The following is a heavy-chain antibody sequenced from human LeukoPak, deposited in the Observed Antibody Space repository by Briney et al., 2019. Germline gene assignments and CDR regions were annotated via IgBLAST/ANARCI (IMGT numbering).Heavy chain of an antibody. J-gene: IGHJ4*02. CDR2: ISSSSSYI. CDR1: GFTFSSYS. Sequence: GGSLRLSRAASGFTFSSYSMNWVRQAPGKGLEWVSSISSSSSYIYYADSVKGRFTISRDNAKNSIYMQMNSLRAEDTAVYYCARGSYGLFDYWGQGTLVTVSS. CDR3: ARGSYGLFDY. V-gene: IGHV3-21*01. D-gene: IGHD1-26*01.